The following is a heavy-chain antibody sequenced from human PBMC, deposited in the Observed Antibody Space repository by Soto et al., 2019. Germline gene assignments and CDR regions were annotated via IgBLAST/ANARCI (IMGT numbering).Heavy chain of an antibody. J-gene: IGHJ4*02. CDR3: ATLFLYSSGRYDTDY. CDR1: GYPLKELS. CDR2: FDTEDGET. V-gene: IGHV1-24*01. D-gene: IGHD6-19*01. Sequence: SVQVSCQVAGYPLKELSMHWVRQAPGKGLELMGGFDTEDGETIYAQKFQGRVTMTEDTSTDTAYMELSSLRSEDTAVYYCATLFLYSSGRYDTDYWGQGTMVTVSS.